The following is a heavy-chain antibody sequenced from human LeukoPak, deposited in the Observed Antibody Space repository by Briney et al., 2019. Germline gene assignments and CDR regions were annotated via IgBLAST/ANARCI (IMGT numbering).Heavy chain of an antibody. Sequence: GSLRLSFAASGFTFDSYWMSWVRQAPGKGLEWVANIKQDGNEKYYVDSVKGRFTIYRDNAENSLYLQMNSLRAEDTAVYYCTRDPLTQNDYWGQGTLVTVSS. CDR3: TRDPLTQNDY. CDR1: GFTFDSYW. D-gene: IGHD1-14*01. V-gene: IGHV3-7*01. J-gene: IGHJ4*02. CDR2: IKQDGNEK.